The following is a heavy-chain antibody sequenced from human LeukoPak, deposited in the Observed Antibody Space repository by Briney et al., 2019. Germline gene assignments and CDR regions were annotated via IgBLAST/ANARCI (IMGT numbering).Heavy chain of an antibody. D-gene: IGHD2-15*01. CDR3: ARGFCSGGSCYLFDS. CDR1: GVSISGSY. J-gene: IGHJ4*02. CDR2: IYSSGST. Sequence: SETLSLTCTVSGVSISGSYWSWIRQPAGKGLEWIGRIYSSGSTNYNPSLKRRVTMSVDTSKNQVSLKLTSVTAADTAVYYCARGFCSGGSCYLFDSWGQGTLVTVSS. V-gene: IGHV4-4*07.